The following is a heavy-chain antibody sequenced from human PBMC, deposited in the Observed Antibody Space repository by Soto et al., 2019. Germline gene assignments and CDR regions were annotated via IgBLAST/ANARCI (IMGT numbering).Heavy chain of an antibody. CDR3: ARRYGASFDY. CDR2: IYYSGST. Sequence: SETLSLTCTVSGGSISSYYWSWIRQPPGKGLEWIGYIYYSGSTNYNPSLKSRVTISVDTSKNQFSLKLSSVTAADTAVYYCARRYGASFDYCGQRTLVPVSS. J-gene: IGHJ4*02. CDR1: GGSISSYY. D-gene: IGHD4-17*01. V-gene: IGHV4-59*01.